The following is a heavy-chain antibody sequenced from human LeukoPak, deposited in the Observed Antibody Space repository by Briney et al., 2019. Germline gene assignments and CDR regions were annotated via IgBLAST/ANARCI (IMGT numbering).Heavy chain of an antibody. V-gene: IGHV4-39*07. CDR2: IYYSGST. CDR3: ASAGIVVVPAAMEPLDY. J-gene: IGHJ4*02. CDR1: GGSISSSSYY. Sequence: SETLSLTCTVSGGSISSSSYYWGWIRQPPGKELEWIGSIYYSGSTCYNPSLKSRVTISVGTSKNQFSLKLSSVTAADTAVYYCASAGIVVVPAAMEPLDYWGQGTLVTVSS. D-gene: IGHD2-2*01.